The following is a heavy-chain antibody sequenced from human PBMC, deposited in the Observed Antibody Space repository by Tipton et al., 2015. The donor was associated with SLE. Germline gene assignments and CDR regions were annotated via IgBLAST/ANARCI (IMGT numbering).Heavy chain of an antibody. J-gene: IGHJ4*02. CDR3: ATASSSQAYYFDY. CDR2: IYYSGST. D-gene: IGHD6-6*01. Sequence: LRLSCTVSGGSISSGGYYWSWIRQHPGKGLEWIGYIYYSGSTYYNPSLKSRVTISVGTSKNQFSLKLSSVTAADTAVYYCATASSSQAYYFDYWGQGTLVTVSS. CDR1: GGSISSGGYY. V-gene: IGHV4-31*03.